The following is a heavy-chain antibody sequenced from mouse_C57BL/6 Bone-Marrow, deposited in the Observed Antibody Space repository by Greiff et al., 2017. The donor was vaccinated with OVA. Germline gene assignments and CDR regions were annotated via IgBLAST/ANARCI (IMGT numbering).Heavy chain of an antibody. D-gene: IGHD1-1*01. CDR1: GYTFTSYW. Sequence: EVQLQQSGTVLARPGASVKMSCKTSGYTFTSYWMHWVKQRPGQGLEWIGALYPGNSDTSYNQKFKGKATLTAVTSASTAYLELSSLTNADSAVNYSNYYGSSYWFADWGQGTLVTVSA. V-gene: IGHV1-5*01. CDR2: LYPGNSDT. CDR3: NYYGSSYWFAD. J-gene: IGHJ3*01.